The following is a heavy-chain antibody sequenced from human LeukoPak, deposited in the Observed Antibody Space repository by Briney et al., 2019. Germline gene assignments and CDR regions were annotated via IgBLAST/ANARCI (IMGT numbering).Heavy chain of an antibody. CDR2: IYYSGST. CDR1: GGSISSSSYY. J-gene: IGHJ4*02. Sequence: SETLSLTCTVSGGSISSSSYYWGWIRQPPGKGLEWIGSIYYSGSTYYNPSLKSRVTISVDTSKNQFSLKLSSVTAADTAVYYCARVTEAAAGTNYRRRYFDYWGQGTLVTVSS. V-gene: IGHV4-39*07. D-gene: IGHD6-13*01. CDR3: ARVTEAAAGTNYRRRYFDY.